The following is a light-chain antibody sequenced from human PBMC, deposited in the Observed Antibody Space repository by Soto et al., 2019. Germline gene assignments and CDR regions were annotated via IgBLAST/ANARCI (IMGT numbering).Light chain of an antibody. Sequence: QSVLTQPASVSGSPGQSITISCSGTTNDIGGYNYVSWYQHHPGKVPKVIIYEVRNRPSGVSNRFSGSKSGNTASLTISGLQAEDEADYYCCSYTRSATLVFGGGTQLTVL. CDR3: CSYTRSATLV. CDR2: EVR. V-gene: IGLV2-14*01. J-gene: IGLJ3*02. CDR1: TNDIGGYNY.